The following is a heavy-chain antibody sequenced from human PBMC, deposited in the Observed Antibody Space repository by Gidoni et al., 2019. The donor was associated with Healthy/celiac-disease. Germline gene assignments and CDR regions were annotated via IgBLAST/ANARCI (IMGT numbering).Heavy chain of an antibody. V-gene: IGHV3-48*03. D-gene: IGHD5-18*01. CDR2: ISSGCITI. CDR1: GFTLRRYE. CDR3: ARAPVDTAMATSTSFDY. J-gene: IGHJ4*02. Sequence: EVQRVESGGGLVQPGGSLRLSCAASGFTLRRYELNRFRQAPGKGLEWVSYISSGCITIYVADSVKGRFTISRDNAKTSLYLQMNSLRAEDTAVYYCARAPVDTAMATSTSFDYWGQGTLVTVSS.